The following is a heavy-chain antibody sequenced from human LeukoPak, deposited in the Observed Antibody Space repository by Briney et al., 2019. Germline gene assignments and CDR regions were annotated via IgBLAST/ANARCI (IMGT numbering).Heavy chain of an antibody. CDR3: AKEGRSLQTY. D-gene: IGHD5-24*01. CDR2: IKEDGTET. CDR1: GFMFSSNW. Sequence: PGGSLRLSCAASGFMFSSNWMSWVRLAPGKGLEWVANIKEDGTETYYVDSVKGRFTIPRDNAKNSLYLQMNSLGVEDTAVYYCAKEGRSLQTYWGQGTLVTASS. J-gene: IGHJ4*02. V-gene: IGHV3-7*03.